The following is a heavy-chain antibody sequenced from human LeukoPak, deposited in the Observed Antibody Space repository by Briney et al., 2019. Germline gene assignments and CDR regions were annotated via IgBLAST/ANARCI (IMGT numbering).Heavy chain of an antibody. Sequence: SETLSLTCTVSGGSISSYYWSWIRQPPGKGLEWIGYIYTSGSTNYNPSLKSRVTISVDTSKNQFSLKLSSVTAADTAVYYCARHGGGAAAAYNWFDPWGQGTPVTVSS. CDR2: IYTSGST. J-gene: IGHJ5*02. V-gene: IGHV4-4*09. CDR1: GGSISSYY. D-gene: IGHD6-13*01. CDR3: ARHGGGAAAAYNWFDP.